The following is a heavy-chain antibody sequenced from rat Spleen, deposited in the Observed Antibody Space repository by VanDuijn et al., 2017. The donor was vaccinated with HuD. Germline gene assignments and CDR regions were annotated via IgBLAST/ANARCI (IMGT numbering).Heavy chain of an antibody. V-gene: IGHV5-27*01. CDR1: GFTYSKYV. CDR3: TRGTYFRH. Sequence: EVHLVESGGGLVQPGRSLKVSCAASGFTYSKYVMAWVRQAPTKGLEWVAYISTGGDNTYYRDSVKGRFTISRDNAKSTLYLQLDSLRSEDTATYYCTRGTYFRHWGQGVMVTVSS. CDR2: ISTGGDNT. J-gene: IGHJ2*01. D-gene: IGHD4-6*01.